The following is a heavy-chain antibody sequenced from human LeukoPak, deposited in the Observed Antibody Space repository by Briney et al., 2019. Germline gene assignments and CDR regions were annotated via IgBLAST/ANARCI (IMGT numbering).Heavy chain of an antibody. V-gene: IGHV3-21*01. J-gene: IGHJ6*03. CDR2: ISSSSSYI. D-gene: IGHD5-12*01. Sequence: GGSLRLSCAASGFTFSSYSMNWVRQAPGKGLEWASSISSSSSYIYYADSVKGRFTISRDNAKNSLYLQMNSLRAEDTAVYYCARGGGYGGDYTDVWGKGTTVTVSS. CDR3: ARGGGYGGDYTDV. CDR1: GFTFSSYS.